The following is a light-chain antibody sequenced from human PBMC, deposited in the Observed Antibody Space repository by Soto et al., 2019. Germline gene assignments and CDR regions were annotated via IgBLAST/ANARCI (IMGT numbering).Light chain of an antibody. V-gene: IGKV3-20*01. Sequence: EIVLTQSPATLSLSPGERATLSCRASQSVSSNYLAWYQQKPGQAPRLLIYDASSRATGIPDRFSGSGSGTDFTLTISRQQPEDFAVYYCQQYGDSPYTLGQGTKLEIK. CDR2: DAS. J-gene: IGKJ2*01. CDR1: QSVSSNY. CDR3: QQYGDSPYT.